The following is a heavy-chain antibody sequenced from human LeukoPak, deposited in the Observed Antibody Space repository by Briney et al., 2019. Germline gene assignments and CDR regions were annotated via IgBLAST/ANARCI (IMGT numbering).Heavy chain of an antibody. CDR1: GFTFNRNA. V-gene: IGHV3-33*08. Sequence: PGGSLRLSCAASGFTFNRNAMSWVRQAPGKGLEWVAFIWYDGSNKYYADSVKGRFTISRDNSKNTLYLQMNSLRAEDTAVYYCARARTTRGFDYWGQGTLVTVSS. D-gene: IGHD4-17*01. CDR3: ARARTTRGFDY. J-gene: IGHJ4*02. CDR2: IWYDGSNK.